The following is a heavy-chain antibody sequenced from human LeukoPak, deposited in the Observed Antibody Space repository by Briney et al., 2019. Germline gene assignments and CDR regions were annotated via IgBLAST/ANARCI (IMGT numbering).Heavy chain of an antibody. Sequence: GGSLRLSCAASGFTFSSNAMSWVRQAPGKGLEWVSTISGSGGSTYYADSVKGRFTISRDNSKNTLSLQMNSLRAEDTAVYYCAKDRRVLNYYDSSGYPDSWGQGTLVTVSS. CDR3: AKDRRVLNYYDSSGYPDS. V-gene: IGHV3-23*01. J-gene: IGHJ4*02. CDR2: ISGSGGST. D-gene: IGHD3-22*01. CDR1: GFTFSSNA.